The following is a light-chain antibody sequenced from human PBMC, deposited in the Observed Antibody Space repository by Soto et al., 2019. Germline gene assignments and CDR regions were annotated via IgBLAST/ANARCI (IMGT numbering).Light chain of an antibody. CDR2: EAS. CDR1: QGIGSD. V-gene: IGKV1-6*01. J-gene: IGKJ1*01. CDR3: LQDYVYPWT. Sequence: AIQVTQSPSSLSASVGDRVTISCRASQGIGSDLGWYQQKPGKAPKLLIYEASTLQTGVASRFSGSGSGTDFTLTISSLQPEDFPTYYCLQDYVYPWTFGQGTKVEVK.